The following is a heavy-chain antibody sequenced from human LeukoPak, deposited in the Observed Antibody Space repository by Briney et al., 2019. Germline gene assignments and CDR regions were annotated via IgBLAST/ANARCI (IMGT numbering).Heavy chain of an antibody. J-gene: IGHJ4*02. CDR1: GGTFSSYA. CDR2: IIPIFGTA. D-gene: IGHD4-17*01. CDR3: ASKHDYGDYFGY. V-gene: IGHV1-69*06. Sequence: SVKVSCKASGGTFSSYAISWVRQAPGQGLEWMGGIIPIFGTANYAQKFQGRVTITADKSTSTAYMELSSLRSEDTAVYYCASKHDYGDYFGYCGQGTLVTVSS.